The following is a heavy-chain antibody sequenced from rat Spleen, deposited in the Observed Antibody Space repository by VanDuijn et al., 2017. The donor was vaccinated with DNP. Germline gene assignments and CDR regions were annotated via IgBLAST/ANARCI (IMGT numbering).Heavy chain of an antibody. V-gene: IGHV1-43*01. CDR2: INTGSGGT. CDR3: ARRRLPYWYFDF. D-gene: IGHD1-4*01. CDR1: GYTFTSYY. Sequence: QVQLHQSGAELAKPGSSVKISCKASGYTFTSYYIGWIKQTTGQGLEYIGYINTGSGGTNYNEKFRGKATLTVDTSSSTAFMQLSSLTPDDSAVYYCARRRLPYWYFDFWGPGTMVTVSS. J-gene: IGHJ1*01.